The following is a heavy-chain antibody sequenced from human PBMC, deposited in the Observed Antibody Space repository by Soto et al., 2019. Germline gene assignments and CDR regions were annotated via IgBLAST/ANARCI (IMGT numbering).Heavy chain of an antibody. V-gene: IGHV1-46*03. CDR3: ARDIGVTIFGVVSQPDY. Sequence: ASVKVSCKASGYTFTSYYMHWVRQAPGQGLEWMGIINPSGGSTSYAQKFQGRVTMTRDTSTSTVYTELSSLRSEDTAVYYCARDIGVTIFGVVSQPDYWGQGTLVTVSS. D-gene: IGHD3-3*01. J-gene: IGHJ4*02. CDR2: INPSGGST. CDR1: GYTFTSYY.